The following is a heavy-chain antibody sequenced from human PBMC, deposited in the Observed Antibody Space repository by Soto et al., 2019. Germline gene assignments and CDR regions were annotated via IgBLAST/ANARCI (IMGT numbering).Heavy chain of an antibody. V-gene: IGHV3-72*01. CDR2: SRDKANSYTT. Sequence: EVQLVESGGGLVQPGGSLRLSCAASGFTFSAHYIDWVRQAPGKGLEWVGRSRDKANSYTTEYAASVKGRFTISRDGSENSLYLQMNSLKTEDTAVYYCARVSNGYYFDFWGQGTLVTVSS. J-gene: IGHJ4*02. CDR1: GFTFSAHY. CDR3: ARVSNGYYFDF.